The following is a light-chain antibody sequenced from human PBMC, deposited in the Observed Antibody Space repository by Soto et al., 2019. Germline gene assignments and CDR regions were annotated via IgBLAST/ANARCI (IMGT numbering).Light chain of an antibody. Sequence: QSVLTQPASVSGSPGQSVTISCTGPRSDIGDSNFISWYQHSPGKAPRLLIYEVNNRPSGASKRFSGSKAGNTASLTISGLLDDDEADYFCASFRSGTILVFGSGTKAPS. CDR3: ASFRSGTILV. CDR2: EVN. CDR1: RSDIGDSNF. J-gene: IGLJ1*01. V-gene: IGLV2-14*01.